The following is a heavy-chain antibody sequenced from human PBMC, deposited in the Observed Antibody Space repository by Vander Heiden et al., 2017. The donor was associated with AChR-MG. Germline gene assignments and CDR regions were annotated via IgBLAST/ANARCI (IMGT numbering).Heavy chain of an antibody. D-gene: IGHD3-3*01. V-gene: IGHV3-74*03. CDR3: VRDLEWIWDY. J-gene: IGHJ4*02. CDR1: GFTFSSYV. CDR2: ISHNAGDI. Sequence: EVQLVQSGGDLIQPGGSLRLSCAASGFTFSSYVMNWVRQTPGKGLVWVSRISHNAGDITYADSVKGRFTSSRDNAKNTLYLHMNSLRAEDTAVYYCVRDLEWIWDYWGQGVLVTVSS.